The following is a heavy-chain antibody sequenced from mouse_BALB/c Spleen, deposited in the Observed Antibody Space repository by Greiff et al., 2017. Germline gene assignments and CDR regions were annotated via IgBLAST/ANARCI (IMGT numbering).Heavy chain of an antibody. CDR1: GFTFSSYA. CDR2: ISSGGST. D-gene: IGHD2-4*01. J-gene: IGHJ4*01. Sequence: EVQLVESGGGLVKPGGSLKLSCAASGFTFSSYAMSWVRQTPEKRLEWVASISSGGSTYYPDSVKGRFTISRDNARNILYLQMSSLRSEDTAMYYCASMITTIYAMDYWGQGTSVTVSS. V-gene: IGHV5-6-5*01. CDR3: ASMITTIYAMDY.